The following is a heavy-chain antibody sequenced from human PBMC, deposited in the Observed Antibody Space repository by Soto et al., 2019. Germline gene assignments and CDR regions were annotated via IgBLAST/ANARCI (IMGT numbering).Heavy chain of an antibody. CDR3: AKDGDNYDYYYGMDV. CDR2: ISVSGGST. Sequence: PGGSLRLSCAASGVTFSSYAMSWVRQAPGKGLEWVSTISVSGGSTYYADSVKGRFTISRDNSKNTLYLQMNSLRAEDTAVYYCAKDGDNYDYYYGMDVRGQGTTVTVSS. CDR1: GVTFSSYA. J-gene: IGHJ6*02. D-gene: IGHD1-20*01. V-gene: IGHV3-23*01.